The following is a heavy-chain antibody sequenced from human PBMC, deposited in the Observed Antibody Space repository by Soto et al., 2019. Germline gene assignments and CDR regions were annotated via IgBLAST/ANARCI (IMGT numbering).Heavy chain of an antibody. CDR2: IIPVFDTP. D-gene: IGHD3-16*01. V-gene: IGHV1-69*13. J-gene: IGHJ4*02. CDR3: ARGDSPYVWFNEF. CDR1: GGLFSSYA. Sequence: ASVKVSCKDSGGLFSSYAISWVRQAPGQGLEWMGGIIPVFDTPYYAHKFQGRVTITADESTNTAYLELSSLRSDDTAMYYCARGDSPYVWFNEFWGQGSRVTVSS.